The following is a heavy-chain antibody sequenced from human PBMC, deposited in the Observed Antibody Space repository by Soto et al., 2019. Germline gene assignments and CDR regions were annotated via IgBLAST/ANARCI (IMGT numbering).Heavy chain of an antibody. Sequence: QVQLVQSGAEVKKPGASVKVSCKASGYTFTGYYMHWVRQAPGQGLEWMGWINPNSGGTNYAQKFQGWVTMTRDTSVRTAYMELSRLRSDDTAVYYCAREATTGVAGTFLGMDVWGQGTTVTVSS. CDR1: GYTFTGYY. CDR2: INPNSGGT. D-gene: IGHD6-19*01. V-gene: IGHV1-2*04. J-gene: IGHJ6*02. CDR3: AREATTGVAGTFLGMDV.